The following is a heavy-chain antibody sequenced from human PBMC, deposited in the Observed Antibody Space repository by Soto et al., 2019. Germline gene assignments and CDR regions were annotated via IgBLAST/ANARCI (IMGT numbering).Heavy chain of an antibody. CDR3: AREGSADGMDV. Sequence: QVQLQQWGAGLLKPSETLSLTCAVYGGSFSGYYWSWIRQPPGKGLEWIGEINHSGSTNYNPSLKSRVTISVDTSKNQFALKLSSVTAADTAVYYCAREGSADGMDVWGQGTTVTVSS. CDR2: INHSGST. V-gene: IGHV4-34*01. CDR1: GGSFSGYY. J-gene: IGHJ6*02. D-gene: IGHD6-19*01.